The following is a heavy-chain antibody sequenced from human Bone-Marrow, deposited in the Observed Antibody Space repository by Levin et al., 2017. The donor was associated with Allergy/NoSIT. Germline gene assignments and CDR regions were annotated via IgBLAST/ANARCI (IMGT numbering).Heavy chain of an antibody. V-gene: IGHV3-23*01. CDR2: ISGNGANT. CDR3: ARKHLASYLDY. D-gene: IGHD5-12*01. CDR1: EFTFSTYA. J-gene: IGHJ4*02. Sequence: GGSLRLSCAASEFTFSTYAMSWVRQAPGKGLEWVSSISGNGANTYYIDSVRGRFTISRDNSKNTLYLQLNSLRAEDTAVYYCARKHLASYLDYWGQGTLVTVSS.